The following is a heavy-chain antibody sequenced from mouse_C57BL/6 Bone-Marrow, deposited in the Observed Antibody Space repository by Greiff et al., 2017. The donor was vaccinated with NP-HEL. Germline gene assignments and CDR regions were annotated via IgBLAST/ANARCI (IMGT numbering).Heavy chain of an antibody. Sequence: QVQLKQSGAELVKPGASVKLSCKASGYTFTSYWMHWVKQRPGQGLEWIGMIHPNSGSTNYNEKFKSKATLTVDKSSSTAYMQLSSLTSEDSAVYYCARDEGWLPFDYWGQGTTLTVSS. CDR2: IHPNSGST. V-gene: IGHV1-64*01. D-gene: IGHD2-3*01. J-gene: IGHJ2*01. CDR1: GYTFTSYW. CDR3: ARDEGWLPFDY.